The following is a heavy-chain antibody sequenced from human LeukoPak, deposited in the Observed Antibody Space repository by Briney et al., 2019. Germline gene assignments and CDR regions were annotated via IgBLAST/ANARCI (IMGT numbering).Heavy chain of an antibody. D-gene: IGHD3-22*01. CDR3: AREPQGDSSGYDAFDV. Sequence: PGGSLRLSCAASGFTVSSNYMSWVRQAPGKGLEWVSVTYSGGSTYYAESVKGRFTLSSDSSKNTLFLRMNSLRAEDTAVYYCAREPQGDSSGYDAFDVWGQGTLVTVSS. CDR1: GFTVSSNY. J-gene: IGHJ3*01. V-gene: IGHV3-66*01. CDR2: TYSGGST.